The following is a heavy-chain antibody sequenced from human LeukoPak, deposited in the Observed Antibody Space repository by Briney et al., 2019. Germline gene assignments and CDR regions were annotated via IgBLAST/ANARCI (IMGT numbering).Heavy chain of an antibody. Sequence: SETLSLTCTVSGVSISSSNSYWGWIRQPPGKGLEWIGSIYYSGNTYYNASLKSQVSISIDTSKNQFSLRLTSVTAADTAVYYCAVDSRAYYAHNWGQGTLVTVSS. CDR1: GVSISSSNSY. J-gene: IGHJ4*02. CDR3: AVDSRAYYAHN. V-gene: IGHV4-39*01. CDR2: IYYSGNT. D-gene: IGHD3-22*01.